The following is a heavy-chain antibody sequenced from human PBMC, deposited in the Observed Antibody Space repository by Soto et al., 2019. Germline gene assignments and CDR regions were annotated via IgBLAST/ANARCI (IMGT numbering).Heavy chain of an antibody. V-gene: IGHV3-30*18. J-gene: IGHJ4*02. CDR2: ISYDGSNK. Sequence: GGSLRLSCAASGFTFSSYGMHWVRQAPGKGLEWVAVISYDGSNKYYADSVKGRFTISRDNSKNTLYLQMNSLRAEDTAVYYCAKDSYGSGSSVDFWGQGTLVTVSS. D-gene: IGHD3-10*01. CDR3: AKDSYGSGSSVDF. CDR1: GFTFSSYG.